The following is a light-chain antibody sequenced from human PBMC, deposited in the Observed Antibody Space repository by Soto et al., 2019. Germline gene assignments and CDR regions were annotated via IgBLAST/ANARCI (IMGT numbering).Light chain of an antibody. Sequence: QSALTQPASVSGSPGQSITISCSGISPDFGVSWYQHFPGNAPKLLIFEVSNRPSGVSTRFSGSKSGNMAFLTISGLQSEDEGLYHCSSYSSTTTLFGGGTKLTVL. J-gene: IGLJ2*01. V-gene: IGLV2-14*01. CDR2: EVS. CDR3: SSYSSTTTL. CDR1: SPDFG.